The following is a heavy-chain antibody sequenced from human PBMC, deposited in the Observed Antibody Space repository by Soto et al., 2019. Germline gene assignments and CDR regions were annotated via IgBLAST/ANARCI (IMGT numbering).Heavy chain of an antibody. CDR3: TRHDSNYDFWSGSPPRYGMDV. Sequence: PGGSLSLSCAASGFTFSDYYMSWIRQAPGKGLEWVSYISSSGSTIYYADSVKGRFTISRDNAKNSLYLQMTRLKTADTAVYYCTRHDSNYDFWSGSPPRYGMDVWGQGTTVTVSS. D-gene: IGHD3-3*01. CDR1: GFTFSDYY. V-gene: IGHV3-11*01. J-gene: IGHJ6*02. CDR2: ISSSGSTI.